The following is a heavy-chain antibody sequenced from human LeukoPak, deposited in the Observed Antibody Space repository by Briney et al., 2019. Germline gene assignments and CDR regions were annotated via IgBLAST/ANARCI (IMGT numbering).Heavy chain of an antibody. CDR1: GASISSGPHY. V-gene: IGHV4-61*02. CDR3: ARVLRGSTDWFDP. Sequence: SQTLSLTCTVSGASISSGPHYWNWIRQPAGEGLEWIGRIYTSGSTNYNPSLKSRVTISMDSSKNQFSLKLSSVTAADTAVYYCARVLRGSTDWFDPWGQGTLVTVSS. CDR2: IYTSGST. J-gene: IGHJ5*02. D-gene: IGHD1-26*01.